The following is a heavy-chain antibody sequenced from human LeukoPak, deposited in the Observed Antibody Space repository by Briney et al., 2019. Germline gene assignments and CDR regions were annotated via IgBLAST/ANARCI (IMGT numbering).Heavy chain of an antibody. D-gene: IGHD2-15*01. V-gene: IGHV1-24*01. Sequence: VASVKVSCKVSGYTLTELSMHWVRQAPGKGLEWMGGFDPEDGETIYAQKFQGRVTMTEDTSTDTAYMELSRLRSDDTAVYYCAMTHCSGGSCYESGRIDYYYYMDVWGKGTTVTVSS. CDR3: AMTHCSGGSCYESGRIDYYYYMDV. CDR1: GYTLTELS. J-gene: IGHJ6*03. CDR2: FDPEDGET.